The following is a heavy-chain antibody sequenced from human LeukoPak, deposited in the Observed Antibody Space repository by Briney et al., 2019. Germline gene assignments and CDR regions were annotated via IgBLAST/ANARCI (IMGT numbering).Heavy chain of an antibody. CDR2: IWYDGSNK. Sequence: EGSLRLSCAASGFTFSSYGMHWVRQAPGKGLEWVAVIWYDGSNKYYADSVKGRFTISRDNSKNTLYLQMNSLRAEDTAVYYCARDLAVVRGVSYYYGMDVWGQGTTVTVSS. V-gene: IGHV3-33*01. CDR3: ARDLAVVRGVSYYYGMDV. CDR1: GFTFSSYG. J-gene: IGHJ6*02. D-gene: IGHD3-10*01.